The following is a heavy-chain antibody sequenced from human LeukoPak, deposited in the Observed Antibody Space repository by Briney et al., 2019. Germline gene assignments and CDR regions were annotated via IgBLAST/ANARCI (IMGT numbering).Heavy chain of an antibody. Sequence: NKYYMGWVRRAPGKGLEWIGSIYYSGTTHYSPSLESRVTISVDTSKNQFSLKLASVTAADTAIYYCAKGAGGFSYYNWFDPWGQGTLVTVSS. CDR1: NKYY. V-gene: IGHV4-39*07. CDR3: AKGAGGFSYYNWFDP. CDR2: IYYSGTT. J-gene: IGHJ5*02. D-gene: IGHD5-18*01.